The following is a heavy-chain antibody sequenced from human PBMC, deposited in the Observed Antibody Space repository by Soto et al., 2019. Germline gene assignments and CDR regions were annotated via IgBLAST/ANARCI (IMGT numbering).Heavy chain of an antibody. CDR1: GFTFRTYG. V-gene: IGHV3-30*18. D-gene: IGHD6-6*01. CDR3: AKVIRADSTSSNFYYYSGLDV. Sequence: QVQLVESGGGVVQPGRSLRLSCAASGFTFRTYGMHWVRQAPGKGLEWLAVISNTGINKYYADSVKGRFTISRDNSRDTLFLQMKSLRGEDTAIYYCAKVIRADSTSSNFYYYSGLDVWGQGTTVTVSS. CDR2: ISNTGINK. J-gene: IGHJ6*02.